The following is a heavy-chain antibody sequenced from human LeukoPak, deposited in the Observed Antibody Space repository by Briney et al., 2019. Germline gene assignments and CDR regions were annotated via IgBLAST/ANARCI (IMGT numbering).Heavy chain of an antibody. CDR3: AREITHTLMVAASRYFDL. CDR1: GFTFSSNW. V-gene: IGHV3-74*01. D-gene: IGHD2-15*01. CDR2: INYDGTSI. Sequence: GGSLRLSCTASGFTFSSNWMHWVRQVPGKGPVWVSRINYDGTSISYAESVKGRFTISRDNAKNTLYLQMNSLRAEDTAVYYCAREITHTLMVAASRYFDLWGRGTLVTVSS. J-gene: IGHJ2*01.